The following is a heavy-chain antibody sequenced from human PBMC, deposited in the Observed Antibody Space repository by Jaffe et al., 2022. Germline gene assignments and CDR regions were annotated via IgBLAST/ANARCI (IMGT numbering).Heavy chain of an antibody. J-gene: IGHJ4*02. Sequence: QVQLQQWGAGLLKPSETLSLTCAVYGGSFSGYYWSWIRQPPGKGLEWIGEINHSGSTNYNPSLKSRVTISVDTSKNQFSLKLSSVTAADTAVYYCARGIYDYVWGSYRFGAPDYWGQGTLVTVSS. CDR2: INHSGST. CDR3: ARGIYDYVWGSYRFGAPDY. D-gene: IGHD3-16*02. V-gene: IGHV4-34*01. CDR1: GGSFSGYY.